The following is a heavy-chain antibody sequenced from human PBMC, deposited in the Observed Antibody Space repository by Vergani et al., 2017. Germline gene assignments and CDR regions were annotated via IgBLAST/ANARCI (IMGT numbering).Heavy chain of an antibody. D-gene: IGHD2-8*01. V-gene: IGHV4-34*01. CDR1: GGSSTSYH. J-gene: IGHJ6*03. Sequence: QVQLQQWGGGLLKPSETLSLTCVVNGGSSTSYHWTWIRQSPGEGLEWVGDIAHTGRPDYNPSLKGRLTMSVDKSRNQFSLTLNSVTATDTAIYFCARVNTDTNGHLYYYYYMDVWGQGTAVTVS. CDR3: ARVNTDTNGHLYYYYYMDV. CDR2: IAHTGRP.